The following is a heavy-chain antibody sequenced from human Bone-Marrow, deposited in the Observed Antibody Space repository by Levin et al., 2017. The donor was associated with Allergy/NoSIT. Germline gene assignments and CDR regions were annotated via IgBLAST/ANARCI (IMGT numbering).Heavy chain of an antibody. V-gene: IGHV1-2*02. CDR1: GYTFSDYY. J-gene: IGHJ4*02. CDR2: INPKRGDA. Sequence: ASVKVSCTVSGYTFSDYYMHWVRQAPGQGLEWMGWINPKRGDANTAQKFEGRVVLTRDTSISTAYMEVRRLRSDDTALYFCARGGTSSNDYWGQGTLVTVSS. CDR3: ARGGTSSNDY. D-gene: IGHD6-13*01.